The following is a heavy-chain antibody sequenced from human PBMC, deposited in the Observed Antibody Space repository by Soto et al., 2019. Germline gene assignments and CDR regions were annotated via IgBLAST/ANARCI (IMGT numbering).Heavy chain of an antibody. CDR1: GGSVSSGSYY. Sequence: QVQLQESGPGLVKPSETLSLTCTVSGGSVSSGSYYWSWIRQPPGKGLEWIGYIYYSGSTNYNPSLKSRVSISVDTSKNQFSLKLSSVTAADTAVYYCARDQGWGYSGYDFGRYYYYYGMDVWGQGTTVTVSS. D-gene: IGHD5-12*01. V-gene: IGHV4-61*01. CDR3: ARDQGWGYSGYDFGRYYYYYGMDV. J-gene: IGHJ6*02. CDR2: IYYSGST.